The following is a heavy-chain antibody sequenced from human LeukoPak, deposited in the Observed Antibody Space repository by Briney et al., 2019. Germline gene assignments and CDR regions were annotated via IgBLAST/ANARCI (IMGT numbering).Heavy chain of an antibody. CDR1: GFTFTSSA. D-gene: IGHD3-10*01. CDR2: IVVGSGNT. Sequence: GTSVKVSCKASGFTFTSSAVQWVRQARGQRLEWIGWIVVGSGNTNYAQKFQERVTITRDMSTSTAYMELSSLRSEDTAVYYCAITLLWFGELSDWGQGTLVTVSS. V-gene: IGHV1-58*01. J-gene: IGHJ4*02. CDR3: AITLLWFGELSD.